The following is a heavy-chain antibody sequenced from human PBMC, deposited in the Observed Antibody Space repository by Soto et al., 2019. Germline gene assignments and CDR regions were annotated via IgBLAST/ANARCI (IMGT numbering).Heavy chain of an antibody. J-gene: IGHJ3*02. CDR1: GYTLTELS. CDR2: FDPEDGET. Sequence: ASVKVSCKVSGYTLTELSMHWVRQAPGKGLEWMGGFDPEDGETIYAQKFQGRVTMTEDTSTDTAYMELSSLRSEDTAVYYCGSNDEYYDYVWGSYRYYAFDIWGQGTMVTVSS. D-gene: IGHD3-16*02. CDR3: GSNDEYYDYVWGSYRYYAFDI. V-gene: IGHV1-24*01.